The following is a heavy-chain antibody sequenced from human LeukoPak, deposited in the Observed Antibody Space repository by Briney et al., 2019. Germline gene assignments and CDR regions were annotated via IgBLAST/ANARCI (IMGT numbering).Heavy chain of an antibody. J-gene: IGHJ4*02. Sequence: GGSPRLSCAASGFNFNAYEIHWVRQTPGRGLEWVAVQSFNGDIRIYADSVKGRFTISRDNSINTLYLQMNSLRAEDTAIYYCAKDLIPGSPDYFDYWGQGTLVTVSS. D-gene: IGHD1-26*01. CDR3: AKDLIPGSPDYFDY. CDR1: GFNFNAYE. V-gene: IGHV3-30-3*01. CDR2: QSFNGDIR.